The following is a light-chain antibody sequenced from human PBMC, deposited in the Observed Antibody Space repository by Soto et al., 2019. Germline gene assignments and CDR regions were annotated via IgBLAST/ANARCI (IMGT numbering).Light chain of an antibody. Sequence: QSVLAQPASVSGSPGQSITISCTGSSSDIGGFGLVSWYRHHPGEAPKLIIFEGGKRPSGVSSRFSGSKSGNTASLTISGLQAEDEADYYCCAYAGGDHLFVFGAGTKVTVL. CDR2: EGG. J-gene: IGLJ1*01. CDR3: CAYAGGDHLFV. V-gene: IGLV2-23*01. CDR1: SSDIGGFGL.